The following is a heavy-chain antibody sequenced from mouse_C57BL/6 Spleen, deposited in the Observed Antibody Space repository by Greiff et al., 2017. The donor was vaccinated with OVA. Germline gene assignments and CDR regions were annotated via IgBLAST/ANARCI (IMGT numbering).Heavy chain of an antibody. V-gene: IGHV1-69*01. D-gene: IGHD2-3*01. Sequence: QVQLKQPGAELVMPGASVKLSCKASGYTFTSYWMHWVKQRPGQGLEWIGEIDPSDSYTNYNQKFKGKSTLTVDKSSSTAYMQLSSLTSEDSAVYYCARGGRDGHAMDYWGQGTSVTVSS. CDR3: ARGGRDGHAMDY. CDR1: GYTFTSYW. J-gene: IGHJ4*01. CDR2: IDPSDSYT.